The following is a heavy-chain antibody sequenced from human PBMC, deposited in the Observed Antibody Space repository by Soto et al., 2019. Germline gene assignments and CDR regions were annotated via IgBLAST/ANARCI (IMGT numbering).Heavy chain of an antibody. CDR3: ARAPKVSGSAQTRPDF. CDR1: SGSLSGYY. CDR2: ISPSGTT. D-gene: IGHD6-6*01. V-gene: IGHV4-34*01. Sequence: SETLSLTCSLYSGSLSGYYWSWIRQPPGKGLEWIGEISPSGTTNYSPPLKSRASISVDTSKNQFSLNLTSLTAADTAVYYCARAPKVSGSAQTRPDFWGQGSLVTVSS. J-gene: IGHJ4*02.